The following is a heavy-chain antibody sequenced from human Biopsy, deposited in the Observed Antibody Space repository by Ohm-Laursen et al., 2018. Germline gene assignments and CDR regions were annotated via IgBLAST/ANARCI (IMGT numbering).Heavy chain of an antibody. D-gene: IGHD6-13*01. CDR1: GGSISNYY. Sequence: SETLSLTCTVSGGSISNYYWSWIRQPAGKGLEWIGRIYSSGSTNYNTSLKSRVTMSVDTSKNQFSLILSSMTAADTAVYYCAREPRIAAVAYFDPWGQGTLVTVSS. CDR2: IYSSGST. CDR3: AREPRIAAVAYFDP. J-gene: IGHJ5*02. V-gene: IGHV4-4*07.